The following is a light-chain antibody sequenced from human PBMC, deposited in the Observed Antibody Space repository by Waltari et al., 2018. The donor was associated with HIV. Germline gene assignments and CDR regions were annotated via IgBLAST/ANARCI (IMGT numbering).Light chain of an antibody. CDR3: HHYNNWRET. J-gene: IGKJ1*01. Sequence: EILMTQSQATLSVSPGERATLSCRASQSVNSNLAWYQPKPGQTPRLLIYGTSTRATDIPARFSGSGSGTEFTLTISSLQSEDFAVYYCHHYNNWRETFGQGTKVEIK. CDR2: GTS. V-gene: IGKV3-15*01. CDR1: QSVNSN.